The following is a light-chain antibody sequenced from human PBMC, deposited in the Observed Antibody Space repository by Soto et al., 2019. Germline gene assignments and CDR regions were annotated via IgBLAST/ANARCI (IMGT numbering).Light chain of an antibody. CDR3: QQYSSSLSIT. CDR1: QSVRSTY. Sequence: EIVLTQSPGTLSLSPGERATLSCRASQSVRSTYLAWYQQKPGQAPRLLIHGASSRATGIPDRFSGSGSGTDFTLTISRLEPEDFAVYYCQQYSSSLSITFG. CDR2: GAS. J-gene: IGKJ5*01. V-gene: IGKV3-20*01.